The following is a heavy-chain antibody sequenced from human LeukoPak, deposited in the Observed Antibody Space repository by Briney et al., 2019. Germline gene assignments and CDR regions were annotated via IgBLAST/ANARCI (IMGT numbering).Heavy chain of an antibody. D-gene: IGHD3-22*01. J-gene: IGHJ3*02. CDR3: ARDSLTYYYDSSGYYYGDAFDI. Sequence: GGSLRLSCAGSGFTFSSYWMSWVRQAPGKGLEWVANIKEDGSEKYYVDSVKGRFTISRDNAKNSLYLQMNSLRAEDTAVYYCARDSLTYYYDSSGYYYGDAFDIWGQGTMVTVSS. CDR1: GFTFSSYW. CDR2: IKEDGSEK. V-gene: IGHV3-7*01.